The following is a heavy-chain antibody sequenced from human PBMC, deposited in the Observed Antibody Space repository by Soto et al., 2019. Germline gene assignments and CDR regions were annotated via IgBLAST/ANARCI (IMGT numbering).Heavy chain of an antibody. CDR1: GGTFSSYA. D-gene: IGHD4-17*01. CDR3: ARDTSRTMTTVTNYYYYGTDV. Sequence: GSSVKVSCKASGGTFSSYAISWVRQAPGQGLEWMGGIIPIFGTANYAQKFQGRVTITADKSTSTAYMELSSLRSEDTAVYYCARDTSRTMTTVTNYYYYGTDVWGQGTTVTVYS. J-gene: IGHJ6*02. V-gene: IGHV1-69*06. CDR2: IIPIFGTA.